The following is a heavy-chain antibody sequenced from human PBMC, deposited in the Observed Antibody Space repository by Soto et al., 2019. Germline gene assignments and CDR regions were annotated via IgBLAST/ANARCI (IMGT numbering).Heavy chain of an antibody. CDR3: ARSGYSYGPNPLLY. D-gene: IGHD5-18*01. CDR2: IYYSGST. CDR1: GGSISSGGYY. Sequence: QVQLQESGPGLVKPSQTLSLTCTVSGGSISSGGYYWSWIRQHPGKGLEWIGYIYYSGSTYYNPSLKSRVTISVDTAKNQFSRKLSSVTAADTAVYYCARSGYSYGPNPLLYWGQGTLVTVSS. V-gene: IGHV4-31*03. J-gene: IGHJ4*02.